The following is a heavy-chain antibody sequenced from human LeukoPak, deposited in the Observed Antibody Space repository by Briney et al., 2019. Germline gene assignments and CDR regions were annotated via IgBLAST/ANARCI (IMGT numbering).Heavy chain of an antibody. V-gene: IGHV3-33*01. CDR3: ARDGSTVTPAFDI. CDR2: IWYDGSNK. D-gene: IGHD4-23*01. J-gene: IGHJ3*02. CDR1: GFTFSSYG. Sequence: GGSLRLSCAASGFTFSSYGMHWVRQAPGKGLEWVVVIWYDGSNKYYADSVKGRFTISRDNSKNTLYLQMNSLRAEDTAVYYCARDGSTVTPAFDIWGQGTMVTVSS.